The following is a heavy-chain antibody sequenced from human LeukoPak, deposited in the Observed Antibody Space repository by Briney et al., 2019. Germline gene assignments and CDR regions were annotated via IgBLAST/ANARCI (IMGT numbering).Heavy chain of an antibody. V-gene: IGHV3-74*01. Sequence: GGSLRLPCAASGFSFSTQRMHWVRQAPGKGLVWVSYINIDERITGYADSVKGRFTISRDNAKNTLYLQMNSLSVEDTATYYCIRDFRSADLWGQGTLVTVTS. CDR3: IRDFRSADL. CDR2: INIDERIT. J-gene: IGHJ5*02. CDR1: GFSFSTQR.